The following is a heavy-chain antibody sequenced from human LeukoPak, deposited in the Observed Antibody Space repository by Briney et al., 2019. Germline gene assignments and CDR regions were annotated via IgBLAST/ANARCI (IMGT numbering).Heavy chain of an antibody. CDR1: GGSISSYY. J-gene: IGHJ6*02. V-gene: IGHV4-4*07. Sequence: SETLSLTCSVSGGSISSYYWSWIRQPAGKGLECIGRIYTSGTTDYNPSLMSRVTMSVDTSKNQFSLKLSSVIAADTAVYYCARCIAAGRSYYYYGMDVWGQGTPVTVSS. CDR3: ARCIAAGRSYYYYGMDV. D-gene: IGHD6-13*01. CDR2: IYTSGTT.